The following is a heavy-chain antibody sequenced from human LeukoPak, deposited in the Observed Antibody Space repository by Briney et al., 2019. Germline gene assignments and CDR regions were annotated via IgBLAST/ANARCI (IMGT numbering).Heavy chain of an antibody. CDR1: GFTFSNYA. CDR3: ARAYGDYGSGSYSPHWFDP. J-gene: IGHJ5*02. Sequence: PGGSLRLSCAASGFTFSNYAMNWVRQAPGKGLEWVSTISGGGGTTYYADSVKGRFTISRDNAKNSLYLQMNSLRAEDTALYYCARAYGDYGSGSYSPHWFDPWGQGTLVTVSS. V-gene: IGHV3-23*01. CDR2: ISGGGGTT. D-gene: IGHD3-10*01.